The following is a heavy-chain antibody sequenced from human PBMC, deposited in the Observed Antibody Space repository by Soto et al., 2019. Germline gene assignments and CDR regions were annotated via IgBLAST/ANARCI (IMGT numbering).Heavy chain of an antibody. CDR1: GFTFSSYA. Sequence: GGSLRLSYAASGFTFSSYAMHWVRQAPGKGLEWVAVISYGGSNKYYADSVKGRFTISRDNSKNTLYLQMNSLRAEDTAVYYCARDRSQYYYDSSGYSDAFDIWGQGTMVTVSS. D-gene: IGHD3-22*01. CDR2: ISYGGSNK. CDR3: ARDRSQYYYDSSGYSDAFDI. J-gene: IGHJ3*02. V-gene: IGHV3-30-3*01.